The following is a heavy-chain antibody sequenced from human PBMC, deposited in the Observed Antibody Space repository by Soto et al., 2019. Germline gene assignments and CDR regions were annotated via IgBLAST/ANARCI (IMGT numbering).Heavy chain of an antibody. CDR1: GFTFSSYG. CDR2: IWYDGSNK. V-gene: IGHV3-33*01. D-gene: IGHD4-17*01. Sequence: GGSLRLSCAASGFTFSSYGMHWVRQAPGKGLEWVAVIWYDGSNKYYADSVKGRFTISRDNSKNTLYLQMNSLRAEDTAVYYCARWIRTRTTGTIYYYYGMDVWGQGTTVTVSS. CDR3: ARWIRTRTTGTIYYYYGMDV. J-gene: IGHJ6*02.